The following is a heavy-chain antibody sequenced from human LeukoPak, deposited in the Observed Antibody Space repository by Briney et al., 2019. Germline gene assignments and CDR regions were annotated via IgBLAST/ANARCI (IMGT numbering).Heavy chain of an antibody. J-gene: IGHJ3*02. D-gene: IGHD6-13*01. CDR3: AKNEGTAAAGAGDAFDI. CDR2: ISGSGGTT. CDR1: GFSFSTYA. V-gene: IGHV3-23*01. Sequence: GGSLRLSCAASGFSFSTYAMTWVRQAPGKGLEWVSVISGSGGTTAYADSVKGRFSISRDNSKSTLSLQMNSLRAEDTAIYYCAKNEGTAAAGAGDAFDIWGQGTMVTVSS.